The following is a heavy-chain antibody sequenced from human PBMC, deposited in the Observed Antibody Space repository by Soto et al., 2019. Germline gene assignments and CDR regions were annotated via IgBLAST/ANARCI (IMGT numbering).Heavy chain of an antibody. J-gene: IGHJ4*02. CDR1: GYTFTSYA. D-gene: IGHD6-13*01. CDR2: INAGNGNT. Sequence: QVQLVQSGAEVKKPGASVKVSCKASGYTFTSYAMHWVRQAPGQRLEWMGWINAGNGNTKYSQKLQGRVTITRETSASTAYMELSSLRSEDTAVYYCARRGSAAGTFDYWGQGTLVTVSS. CDR3: ARRGSAAGTFDY. V-gene: IGHV1-3*01.